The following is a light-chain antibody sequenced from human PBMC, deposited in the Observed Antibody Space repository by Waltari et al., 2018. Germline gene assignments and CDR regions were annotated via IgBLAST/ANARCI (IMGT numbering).Light chain of an antibody. CDR3: EQYNSNPWT. Sequence: DIQMTQSPSSLSASVGDRVTITCRASEGIRGWLAWFQQKSGQAPKLLIYKMSSLQSGVPSRSSGSGSGTDFTLTISSLHPEDFATYYCEQYNSNPWTFGQGTKVDIK. J-gene: IGKJ1*01. CDR1: EGIRGW. CDR2: KMS. V-gene: IGKV1-5*03.